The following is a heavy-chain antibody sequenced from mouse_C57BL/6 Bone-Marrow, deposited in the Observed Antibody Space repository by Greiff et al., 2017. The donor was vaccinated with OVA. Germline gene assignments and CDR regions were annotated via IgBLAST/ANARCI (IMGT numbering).Heavy chain of an antibody. D-gene: IGHD2-12*01. CDR3: ARGGYSSYYFDY. CDR1: GFTFSDYG. J-gene: IGHJ2*01. V-gene: IGHV5-17*01. Sequence: EVKVEESGGGLVKPGGSLKLSCAASGFTFSDYGMHWVRQAPEKGLEWVAYISSGSSTIYYADTVKGRFTISRDNAKTTLFLQMTSLRSEDTAMYYCARGGYSSYYFDYWGQGTTLTVSS. CDR2: ISSGSSTI.